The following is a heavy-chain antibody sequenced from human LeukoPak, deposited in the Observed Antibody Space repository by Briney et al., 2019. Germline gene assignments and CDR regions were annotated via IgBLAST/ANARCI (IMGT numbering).Heavy chain of an antibody. V-gene: IGHV3-74*01. J-gene: IGHJ4*02. CDR2: IKDGGTTK. D-gene: IGHD5-24*01. CDR3: TTIRPGY. Sequence: GASLRLSCAASGSSFSSYWIHWFRQVPGKGLVWISRIKDGGTTKDYAASVKGLFTISRDDAKHTLYLQMKSLRAEDTAVYYCTTIRPGYWGRGTLVTVSS. CDR1: GSSFSSYW.